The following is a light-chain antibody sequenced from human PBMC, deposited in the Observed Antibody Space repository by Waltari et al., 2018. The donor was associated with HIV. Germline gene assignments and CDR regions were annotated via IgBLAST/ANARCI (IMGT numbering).Light chain of an antibody. J-gene: IGKJ2*03. V-gene: IGKV2-28*01. CDR3: MQALQTPYS. CDR2: LGS. Sequence: PASISCRSSQSLLHSNGYNYLDWYLQKPGQSPQLLIFLGSNRASGVPDRFSGSGSGTDFTLKISRVEAEDVGVYYCMQALQTPYSFGQGTKLEIK. CDR1: QSLLHSNGYNY.